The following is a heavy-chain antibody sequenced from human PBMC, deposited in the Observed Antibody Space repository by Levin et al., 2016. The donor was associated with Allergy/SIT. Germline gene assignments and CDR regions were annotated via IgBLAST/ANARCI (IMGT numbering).Heavy chain of an antibody. D-gene: IGHD6-19*01. CDR3: ARGSSGWYDFDY. CDR2: ISSSGSTI. V-gene: IGHV3-48*03. J-gene: IGHJ4*02. Sequence: VRQMPGKGLEWVSYISSSGSTIYYADSVKGRFTISRDNAKNSLYLQMNSLRAEDTAVYYCARGSSGWYDFDYWGQGTLVTVSS.